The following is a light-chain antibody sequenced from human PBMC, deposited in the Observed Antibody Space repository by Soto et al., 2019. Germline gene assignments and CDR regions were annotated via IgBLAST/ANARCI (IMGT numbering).Light chain of an antibody. Sequence: QSVLTQPASVSGSPGQSITISCTGTSSDVGGYDYVSWYQQHPGKAPKLMIYEVSNRPSGVSNRFSGSKSGNTASLTISGLQTEDEAVYYCSSYTSTSTSFGGGTKLPVL. CDR2: EVS. V-gene: IGLV2-14*01. CDR3: SSYTSTSTS. J-gene: IGLJ2*01. CDR1: SSDVGGYDY.